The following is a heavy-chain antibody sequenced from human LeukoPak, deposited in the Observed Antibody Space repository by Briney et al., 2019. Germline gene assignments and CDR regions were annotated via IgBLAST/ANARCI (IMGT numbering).Heavy chain of an antibody. CDR2: ISSSSSTI. V-gene: IGHV3-48*01. Sequence: QAGGSLRLSCAASGFTFSSYSMNWVRQAPGKGLEWVSYISSSSSTIYYADSVKGRFTISRDNAKNSLYLQMNSLRAEGTAVYYCAREIYDILTGYRPSHPDYFDYWGQGTLVTVSS. D-gene: IGHD3-9*01. J-gene: IGHJ4*02. CDR3: AREIYDILTGYRPSHPDYFDY. CDR1: GFTFSSYS.